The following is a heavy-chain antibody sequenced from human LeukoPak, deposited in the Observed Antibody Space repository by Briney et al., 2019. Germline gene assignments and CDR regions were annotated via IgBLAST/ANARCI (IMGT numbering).Heavy chain of an antibody. CDR1: GFTVSSNY. V-gene: IGHV3-53*01. CDR3: ARGLMYYDTSGFGDY. J-gene: IGHJ4*02. D-gene: IGHD3-22*01. Sequence: GGSLRLSCAASGFTVSSNYMSWVRQAPGKGLEWVSVIYSGGSIYYADSVKGRFTISRDNSKNTLYLQMNGLRAEDTAVYYCARGLMYYDTSGFGDYWGQGTLVTVSS. CDR2: IYSGGSI.